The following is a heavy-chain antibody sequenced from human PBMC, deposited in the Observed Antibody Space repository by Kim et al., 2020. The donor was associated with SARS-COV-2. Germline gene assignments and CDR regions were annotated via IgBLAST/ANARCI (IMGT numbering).Heavy chain of an antibody. J-gene: IGHJ4*02. CDR2: K. Sequence: KRYRPSLKRRLTITKDTSKNQVVLTMTNMDPVDTATYYCAHRHSLGLFDYWGQGTLVTVSS. CDR3: AHRHSLGLFDY. D-gene: IGHD6-13*01. V-gene: IGHV2-5*01.